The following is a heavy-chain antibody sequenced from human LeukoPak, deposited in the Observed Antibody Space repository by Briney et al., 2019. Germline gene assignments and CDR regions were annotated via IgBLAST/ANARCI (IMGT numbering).Heavy chain of an antibody. Sequence: PSETLSLTCAVSGGSISSSNWWSWVRQPPGKGLEWIGEIYHSGSTNYNPSLKSRVTISVDKSKNQFSLKLSSVTAADTAVYYCASLSGSYEGAFDIWGQGTMVSVSS. J-gene: IGHJ3*02. D-gene: IGHD1-26*01. CDR2: IYHSGST. CDR3: ASLSGSYEGAFDI. CDR1: GGSISSSNW. V-gene: IGHV4-4*02.